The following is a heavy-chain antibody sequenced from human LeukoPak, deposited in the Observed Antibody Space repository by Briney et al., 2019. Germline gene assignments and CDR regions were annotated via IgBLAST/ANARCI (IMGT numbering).Heavy chain of an antibody. D-gene: IGHD3-10*01. CDR2: IYYSGST. CDR3: ARAFGDYRIVAVDF. J-gene: IGHJ4*02. Sequence: SETLSLTCTVSGGSISSSSYYWGWIRQPPGKGLEWIGSIYYSGSTYYNPSLKSRVTISVDTSKNQFSLKLSSVTAADTAVYYCARAFGDYRIVAVDFWGQGTLVTVSS. V-gene: IGHV4-39*07. CDR1: GGSISSSSYY.